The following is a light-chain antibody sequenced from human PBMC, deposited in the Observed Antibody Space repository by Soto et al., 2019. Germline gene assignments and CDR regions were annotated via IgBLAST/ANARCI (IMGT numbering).Light chain of an antibody. V-gene: IGKV3-20*01. CDR3: QQYGTSPYT. CDR1: QSVSSYY. CDR2: GAS. J-gene: IGKJ2*01. Sequence: EIVLTQSPGTLSLSPGESATLSCRASQSVSSYYLGWYQQKLGQAPRLLIYGASNRATGIPDRFSGSGSGTDFTLTISRLEPEDFAVYYCQQYGTSPYTFGQGTKLEIK.